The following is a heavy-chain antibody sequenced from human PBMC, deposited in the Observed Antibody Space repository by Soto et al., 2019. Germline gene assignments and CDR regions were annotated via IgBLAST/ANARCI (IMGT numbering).Heavy chain of an antibody. CDR2: ITPMFGTP. Sequence: SVKVSCKASGGTFSSNTITWVRQAPGQGLEWMGGITPMFGTPNYAQKFRGRVTITADESTSTAYMELSSLRSEDTAMYFCARDGTLYDSRAYYYLYWGQGTLVTVSS. J-gene: IGHJ4*02. CDR1: GGTFSSNT. V-gene: IGHV1-69*13. CDR3: ARDGTLYDSRAYYYLY. D-gene: IGHD3-22*01.